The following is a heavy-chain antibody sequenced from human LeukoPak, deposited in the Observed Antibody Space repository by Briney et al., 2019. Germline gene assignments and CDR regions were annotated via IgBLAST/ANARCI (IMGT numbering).Heavy chain of an antibody. V-gene: IGHV3-9*01. CDR1: GFTFDDYA. J-gene: IGHJ3*02. CDR3: AKDISPERLGSDASDI. Sequence: GGSLRLSCAASGFTFDDYAMHWVRQAPGKGLEWVSGISWNSGSIGYADSVKGRFTISRDNAKNSLYLQMNSLRAEDTALYYCAKDISPERLGSDASDIWGQGTMVTVSS. CDR2: ISWNSGSI. D-gene: IGHD5-12*01.